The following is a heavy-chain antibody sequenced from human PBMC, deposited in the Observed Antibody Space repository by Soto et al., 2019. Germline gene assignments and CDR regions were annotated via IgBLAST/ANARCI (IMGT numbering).Heavy chain of an antibody. Sequence: QSGGSLRLSCAASGFTFDDYAMHWVRQAPGKGLEWVSGISWNSGSIGYADSVKGRFTISRDNAKNSLYLQMNSLRAEDTALYYCAKDISRFLGRGDYWVDAFDIWGQGTMVTVSS. D-gene: IGHD2-8*02. J-gene: IGHJ3*02. CDR2: ISWNSGSI. CDR1: GFTFDDYA. CDR3: AKDISRFLGRGDYWVDAFDI. V-gene: IGHV3-9*01.